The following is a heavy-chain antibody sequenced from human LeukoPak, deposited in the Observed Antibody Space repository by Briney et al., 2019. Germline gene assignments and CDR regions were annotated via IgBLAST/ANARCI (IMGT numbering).Heavy chain of an antibody. V-gene: IGHV4-34*01. J-gene: IGHJ5*02. CDR3: ARGPRATVNIPFTTPWRGGEKTRKYNWFDP. CDR1: GGSFSGYY. CDR2: INHSGST. D-gene: IGHD4-17*01. Sequence: SGTLSLTCAVYGGSFSGYYWSWIRQPPGKGLEWIGEINHSGSTNYNPSLKSRVTISVDTSKNQFSLKLSSVTAADTAVYYCARGPRATVNIPFTTPWRGGEKTRKYNWFDPWGQGTLVTVSS.